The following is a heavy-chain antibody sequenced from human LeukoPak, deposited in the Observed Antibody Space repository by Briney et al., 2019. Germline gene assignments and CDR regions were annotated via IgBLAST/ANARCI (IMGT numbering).Heavy chain of an antibody. CDR2: INHSGST. CDR3: ARTGNHCSSTSCYVY. J-gene: IGHJ4*02. CDR1: GGSFSGYC. D-gene: IGHD2-2*01. Sequence: SETLSLTCAVYGGSFSGYCWSWIRQPPGKGLEWIGEINHSGSTNYNPSLKSRVTISVDTSKNRFSLKLSSVTAADTAVYYCARTGNHCSSTSCYVYWGQGTLVTVSS. V-gene: IGHV4-34*01.